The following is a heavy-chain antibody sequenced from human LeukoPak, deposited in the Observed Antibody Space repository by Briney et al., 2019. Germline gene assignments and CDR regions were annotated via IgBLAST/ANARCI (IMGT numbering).Heavy chain of an antibody. CDR2: ISGTSSYI. CDR3: ARGPYSSSWSEFDY. V-gene: IGHV3-21*01. D-gene: IGHD6-13*01. CDR1: GFTFSSYS. Sequence: PGGSLRLSCAASGFTFSSYSMNWVRRAPGKGLEWVSVISGTSSYIYYADSVKGRFTISRDNAKNSLYLQMNSLRAEDTAAYYCARGPYSSSWSEFDYWGQGTLVTVSS. J-gene: IGHJ4*02.